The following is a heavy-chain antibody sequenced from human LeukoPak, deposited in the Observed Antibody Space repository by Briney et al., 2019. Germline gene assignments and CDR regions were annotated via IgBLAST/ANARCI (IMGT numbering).Heavy chain of an antibody. J-gene: IGHJ4*02. D-gene: IGHD3-10*01. Sequence: GGSLRLSCAASGFTFSRYSMNWVRQAPGKGLEWVSYISSSSSTIYYADSVKGRFTISRDNAKNSLYLQMNSLRAEDTAVYYCARQSGRGAYWGQGTLVTVSS. CDR2: ISSSSSTI. CDR3: ARQSGRGAY. CDR1: GFTFSRYS. V-gene: IGHV3-48*04.